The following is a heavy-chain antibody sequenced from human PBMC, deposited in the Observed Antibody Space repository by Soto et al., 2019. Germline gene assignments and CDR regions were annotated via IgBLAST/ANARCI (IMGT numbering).Heavy chain of an antibody. CDR2: ISSNGVGT. V-gene: IGHV3-64*01. CDR1: GFTLSGYA. J-gene: IGHJ6*03. D-gene: IGHD6-6*01. Sequence: EVQLAESGGGLAQPGGSLRLSCAASGFTLSGYAMDWVRQAPGKGLEYVSGISSNGVGTYYANSVQGRFTISRDNSKNTVYIQMGSLRPEDMAVYYCARRARPDFYYMDGWGKGTTVTVSS. CDR3: ARRARPDFYYMDG.